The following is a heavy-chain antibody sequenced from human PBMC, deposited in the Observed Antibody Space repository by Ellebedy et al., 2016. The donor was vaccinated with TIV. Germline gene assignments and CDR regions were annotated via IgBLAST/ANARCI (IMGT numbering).Heavy chain of an antibody. Sequence: GESLKISXAASGFTFSSYAMSWVRQAPGKGLEWVSAISGSGGSTYYADSVKGRFTISRDNSKNTLYLQMNSLRAEDTAVYYCAKDARFGYGSGSYYKPGFDYWGQGTLVTVSS. D-gene: IGHD3-10*01. CDR1: GFTFSSYA. V-gene: IGHV3-23*01. J-gene: IGHJ4*02. CDR3: AKDARFGYGSGSYYKPGFDY. CDR2: ISGSGGST.